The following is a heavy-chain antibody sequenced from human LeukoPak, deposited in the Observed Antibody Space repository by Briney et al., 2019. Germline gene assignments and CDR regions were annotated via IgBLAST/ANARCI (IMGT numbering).Heavy chain of an antibody. J-gene: IGHJ3*02. CDR3: ARAPRSTMIVVVRDAFDI. CDR1: GGSISSYY. Sequence: PSETLSLTCTVSGGSISSYYWNWIRQPAGKGLEWIGRIDTSGSTNYYPSLKSRVTMSVDTSKNQFSLKLSSVTAADTAVYYCARAPRSTMIVVVRDAFDIWGQGTMVTVSS. D-gene: IGHD3-22*01. CDR2: IDTSGST. V-gene: IGHV4-4*07.